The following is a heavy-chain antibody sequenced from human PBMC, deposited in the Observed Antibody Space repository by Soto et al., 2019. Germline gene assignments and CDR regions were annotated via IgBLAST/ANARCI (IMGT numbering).Heavy chain of an antibody. J-gene: IGHJ6*03. D-gene: IGHD2-15*01. CDR1: GCTFSSYA. CDR3: AKDALQYCSGGGCYPRPYYMDV. CDR2: ISGSGGST. Sequence: GGSLRLSCAASGCTFSSYAMSWVRQAPGKGLEWVSAISGSGGSTYYADSVKGRFTISRDNSKNTLYLQMNSLRAEDTAVYYCAKDALQYCSGGGCYPRPYYMDVWGKGTTVTVSS. V-gene: IGHV3-23*01.